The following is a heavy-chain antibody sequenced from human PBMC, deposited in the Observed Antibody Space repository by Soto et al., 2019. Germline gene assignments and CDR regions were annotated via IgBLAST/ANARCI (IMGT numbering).Heavy chain of an antibody. CDR1: GGTFSSYA. V-gene: IGHV1-69*01. D-gene: IGHD2-2*01. Sequence: QVQLVQSGAEVKKPGSSVKVSCKASGGTFSSYAISWVRQAPGQGHEWMGGIIPIFGTANYAQKFQGRVTITADESTSTAYMELSSLRSEDTAVYYCARDQGVPAATGCYYYGMDVWGQGTTVTVSS. CDR3: ARDQGVPAATGCYYYGMDV. J-gene: IGHJ6*02. CDR2: IIPIFGTA.